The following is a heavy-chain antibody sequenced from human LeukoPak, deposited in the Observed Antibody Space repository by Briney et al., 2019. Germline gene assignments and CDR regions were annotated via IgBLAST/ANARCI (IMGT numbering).Heavy chain of an antibody. Sequence: SETLSLTCPVSGGSISSYYWSWLRQPPGKGLAWIGYIYYSGSTNYNPSRKSRVTIYVDTSKNQFSLKLSSVTAADTAVYYCAREAGMAAAVDYWGQGTLVTVSS. CDR2: IYYSGST. D-gene: IGHD6-13*01. CDR1: GGSISSYY. J-gene: IGHJ4*02. V-gene: IGHV4-59*01. CDR3: AREAGMAAAVDY.